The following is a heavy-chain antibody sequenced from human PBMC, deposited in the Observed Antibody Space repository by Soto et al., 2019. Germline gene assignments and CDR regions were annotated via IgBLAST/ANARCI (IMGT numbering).Heavy chain of an antibody. CDR1: GGTFSSYA. CDR2: IIPIFGTA. D-gene: IGHD6-19*01. J-gene: IGHJ4*02. Sequence: QVQLVQSGAEVKKPGSSVKVSCKASGGTFSSYAISWVRQAPGQGLEWMGGIIPIFGTANYAQKFQGRVTITADESTSTAYMELSSLRSEDTAVYYCARREGSGLHLKKYFDYWGQGTLVTVSS. V-gene: IGHV1-69*01. CDR3: ARREGSGLHLKKYFDY.